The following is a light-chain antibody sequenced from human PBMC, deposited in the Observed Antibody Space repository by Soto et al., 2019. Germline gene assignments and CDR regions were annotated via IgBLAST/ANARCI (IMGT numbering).Light chain of an antibody. J-gene: IGKJ1*01. CDR2: GAS. V-gene: IGKV3-15*01. Sequence: EIVMTQSPATLSASPGERATLSCRASQSVRSNLAWYQQKPGQAPRLLIYGASTRATGIPARFSGSGSGTEFTLTISSLQSEDFAVYYCQKYNDWPWTFGQGTKV. CDR3: QKYNDWPWT. CDR1: QSVRSN.